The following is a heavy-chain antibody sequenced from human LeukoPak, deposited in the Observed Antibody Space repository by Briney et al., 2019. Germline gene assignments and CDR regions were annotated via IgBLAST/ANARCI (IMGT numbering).Heavy chain of an antibody. Sequence: GTLSLTCAVSGGSISSSNWWSWVRPPPGKGLEWVGLIKSKSDGGTIDYAAPVKGRFTISRDDLRNTLYLQMNSLITEDTAVYYCTTERSGSFPYWGQGALVIVSS. D-gene: IGHD1-26*01. CDR1: GGSISSSNW. V-gene: IGHV3-15*01. CDR2: IKSKSDGGTI. J-gene: IGHJ4*02. CDR3: TTERSGSFPY.